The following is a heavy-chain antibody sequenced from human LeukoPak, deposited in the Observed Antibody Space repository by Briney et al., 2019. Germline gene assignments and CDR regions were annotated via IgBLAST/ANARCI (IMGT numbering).Heavy chain of an antibody. J-gene: IGHJ4*02. CDR3: ARDNGYGGYLLDY. D-gene: IGHD5-12*01. CDR1: GFTFSSYS. CDR2: ISSSSSYI. Sequence: GGSLRLSCAASGFTFSSYSMNWVRQAPGKGLEWLSSISSSSSYIYYADSVKGRFTISRDNAKNSLYLQMNSLRAEDTAVYYCARDNGYGGYLLDYWGQGTLVTVSS. V-gene: IGHV3-21*01.